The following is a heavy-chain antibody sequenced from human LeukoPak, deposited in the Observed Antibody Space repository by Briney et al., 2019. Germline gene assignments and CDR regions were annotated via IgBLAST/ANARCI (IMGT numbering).Heavy chain of an antibody. V-gene: IGHV4-30-4*08. J-gene: IGHJ6*03. D-gene: IGHD2-2*02. CDR3: ARIGYCTSSSCYTSYYYYYMDV. Sequence: SQTLSLTCTVSGGSISSGDYFWSWIRQPPGKGLEWIGYIYYSGSTHYNPSLKRRVTISVDTSKNQFSLKLSSVTAADTAVYYCARIGYCTSSSCYTSYYYYYMDVWGKGTTVTVSS. CDR1: GGSISSGDYF. CDR2: IYYSGST.